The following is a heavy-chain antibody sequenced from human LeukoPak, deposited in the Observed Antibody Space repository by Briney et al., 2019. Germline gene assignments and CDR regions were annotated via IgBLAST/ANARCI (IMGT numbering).Heavy chain of an antibody. CDR3: ASAEHRSEGGNSFWIGY. D-gene: IGHD4-23*01. Sequence: GGSLRLSCAASGFTFSDYYMSWIRQAPGKGLEWVSYISSSGSTIYYADSVKGRFTISRDNAKNSLYLQMNSLRAEDTAVYYCASAEHRSEGGNSFWIGYWGQGTLVTVSS. V-gene: IGHV3-11*01. J-gene: IGHJ4*02. CDR1: GFTFSDYY. CDR2: ISSSGSTI.